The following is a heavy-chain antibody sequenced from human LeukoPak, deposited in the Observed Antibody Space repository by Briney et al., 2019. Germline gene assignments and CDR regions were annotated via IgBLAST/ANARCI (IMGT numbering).Heavy chain of an antibody. CDR1: GGSISSSSYY. D-gene: IGHD3-9*01. CDR3: AKGEYYDILTGYS. V-gene: IGHV4-39*07. J-gene: IGHJ5*02. CDR2: ISYSGST. Sequence: SETLSLTCTVSGGSISSSSYYWGWIRQPPGKGLEWIGSISYSGSTQYNPSLKSRVTISVDTSKNQFSLKLSSVTAVDTAVYYCAKGEYYDILTGYSWGQGTLVTVSS.